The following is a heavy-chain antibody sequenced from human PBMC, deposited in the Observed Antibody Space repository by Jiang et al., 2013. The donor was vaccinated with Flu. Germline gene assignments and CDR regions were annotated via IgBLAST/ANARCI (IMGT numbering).Heavy chain of an antibody. CDR2: IIPIFGTA. V-gene: IGHV1-69*01. D-gene: IGHD1-26*01. CDR3: ARGAVFTSGSYSGYFDY. Sequence: FSSYAISWVRQAPGQGLEWMGGIIPIFGTANYAQKFQGRVTITADESTSTAYMELSSLRSEDTAVYYCARGAVFTSGSYSGYFDYWGQGTLVTVSS. J-gene: IGHJ4*02. CDR1: FSSYA.